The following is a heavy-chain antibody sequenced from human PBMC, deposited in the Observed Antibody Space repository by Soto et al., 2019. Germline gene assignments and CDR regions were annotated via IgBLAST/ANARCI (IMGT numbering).Heavy chain of an antibody. Sequence: SGPTLVKPTQTLTLTCTFSGFSLSTSGVGVGWIRQPPGKALEWLALIYWDDDKRYSPSLKSRLTITKETSKNQVVLTMTNMDPVDTATYYCAHRRMVAAAAVNWFDPWGQGTLVTVSS. CDR3: AHRRMVAAAAVNWFDP. V-gene: IGHV2-5*02. D-gene: IGHD6-13*01. CDR1: GFSLSTSGVG. CDR2: IYWDDDK. J-gene: IGHJ5*02.